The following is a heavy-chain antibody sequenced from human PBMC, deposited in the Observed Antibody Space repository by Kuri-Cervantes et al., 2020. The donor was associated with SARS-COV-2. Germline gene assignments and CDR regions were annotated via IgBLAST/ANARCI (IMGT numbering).Heavy chain of an antibody. CDR2: ISYDGSDR. CDR1: GFTFSNYG. V-gene: IGHV3-30*18. D-gene: IGHD3-9*01. Sequence: GGSLRLSCAASGFTFSNYGMHWVRQAPGKGLEWVAVISYDGSDRYYADSVKGRFTISRDNSKNTLYLQMNSLRAEDTAVYYCAKDVGYFGGMDVWGQGTTVTVSS. J-gene: IGHJ6*02. CDR3: AKDVGYFGGMDV.